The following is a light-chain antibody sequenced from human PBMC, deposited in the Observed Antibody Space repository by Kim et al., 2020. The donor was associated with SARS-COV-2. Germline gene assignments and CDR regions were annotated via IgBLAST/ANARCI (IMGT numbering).Light chain of an antibody. J-gene: IGKJ2*01. CDR2: AAS. CDR3: QQCDSAPYI. Sequence: DIQMTQSPSSLSASVGDRVTITCRASQSISSYLNWYQQKPGKAPKLLIYAASTLQSGVPSKFSGSGSGTDFTLTISSLQPEDFATYYCQQCDSAPYIFGKGTKLEI. CDR1: QSISSY. V-gene: IGKV1-39*01.